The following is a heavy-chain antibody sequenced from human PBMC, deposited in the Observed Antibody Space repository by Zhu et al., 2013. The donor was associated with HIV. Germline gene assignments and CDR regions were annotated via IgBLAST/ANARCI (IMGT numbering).Heavy chain of an antibody. V-gene: IGHV1-18*01. CDR2: ISAYNGNT. J-gene: IGHJ4*02. CDR1: GYTFTSYG. CDR3: ARVKVGLKPGVHTVTTPEGYDY. Sequence: QVQLVQSGAEVKKPGASVKVSCKASGYTFTSYGISWVRQAPGQGLEWMGWISAYNGNTNYAQKLQGRVTMTTDTSTSTAYMELRSLRSDDTAVYYCARVKVGLKPGVHTVTTPEGYDYWGQGTLVTVSS. D-gene: IGHD4-17*01.